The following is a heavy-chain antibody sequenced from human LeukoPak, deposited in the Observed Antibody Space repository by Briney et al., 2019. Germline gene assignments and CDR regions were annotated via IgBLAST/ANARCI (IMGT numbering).Heavy chain of an antibody. CDR3: ARDILTGYSPFGY. J-gene: IGHJ4*02. D-gene: IGHD3-9*01. V-gene: IGHV1-2*02. Sequence: ASVKVSCKASGYTFTGYYMHWVRQAPGKGLEWMGWINPNSGGTNYAQKFQGRVTMTRDTSISTAYMELSRLGSDDTAVYYCARDILTGYSPFGYWSQGTLVTVSS. CDR2: INPNSGGT. CDR1: GYTFTGYY.